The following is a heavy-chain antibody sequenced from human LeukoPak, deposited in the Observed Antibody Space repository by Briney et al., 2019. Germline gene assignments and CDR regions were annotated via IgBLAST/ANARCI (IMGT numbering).Heavy chain of an antibody. D-gene: IGHD3-3*01. CDR2: IYYSGST. Sequence: SETLFLTCTVSGGSISSYYWSWIRQPPGKGLEWIGYIYYSGSTNYNPSLKSRVTISVDTSKNQFSLKLSSVTAADTAVYYCARLHYDFWSGYYGWFDPWGQGTLVTVSS. J-gene: IGHJ5*02. CDR1: GGSISSYY. V-gene: IGHV4-59*08. CDR3: ARLHYDFWSGYYGWFDP.